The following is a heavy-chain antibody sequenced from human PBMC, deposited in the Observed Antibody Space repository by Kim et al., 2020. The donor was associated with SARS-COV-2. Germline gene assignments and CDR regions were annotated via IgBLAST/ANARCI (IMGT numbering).Heavy chain of an antibody. CDR1: ESSFSNFA. Sequence: GGSLRLSCVDSESSFSNFAIAWVRQAPGKGLEWVSAISGSGDRTYFADSVKGRFTISRDNSRSTVYLQVNSLGAEDTAIYYCAKTPYYDILTGYDLFYFMDVWGKGTTVTVSS. CDR2: ISGSGDRT. D-gene: IGHD3-9*01. V-gene: IGHV3-23*01. J-gene: IGHJ6*03. CDR3: AKTPYYDILTGYDLFYFMDV.